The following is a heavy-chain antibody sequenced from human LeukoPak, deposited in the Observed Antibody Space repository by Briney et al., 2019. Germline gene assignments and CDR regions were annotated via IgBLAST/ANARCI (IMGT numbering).Heavy chain of an antibody. V-gene: IGHV1-69*05. CDR3: ARVFARGGEITGSYYYY. Sequence: SVKVSCKASGGTFSTYAVNWVRQAPGQGLEWMGRIIPLFGTANYAQKFRGRVTITTDESTSTAYMELSSLRSEDTAIYYCARVFARGGEITGSYYYYWGQGTLVTVSS. CDR1: GGTFSTYA. D-gene: IGHD3-10*01. J-gene: IGHJ4*02. CDR2: IIPLFGTA.